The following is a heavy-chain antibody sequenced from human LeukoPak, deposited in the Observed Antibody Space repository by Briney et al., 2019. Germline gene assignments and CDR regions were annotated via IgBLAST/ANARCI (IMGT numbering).Heavy chain of an antibody. CDR3: ARNIVATTYYYFDY. D-gene: IGHD5-12*01. CDR1: GGSISSSSNY. V-gene: IGHV4-39*01. CDR2: IYYSGST. Sequence: SETLSLTCTVSGGSISSSSNYWGWIRQPPGKGLEWIGSIYYSGSTYYNPSLKSRVTISVDTSKNQFSLKLSSVTAADTAVYYCARNIVATTYYYFDYWGQGTLVTVSS. J-gene: IGHJ4*02.